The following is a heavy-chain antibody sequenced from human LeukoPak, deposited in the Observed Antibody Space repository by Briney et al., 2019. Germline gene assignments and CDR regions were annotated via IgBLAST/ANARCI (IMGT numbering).Heavy chain of an antibody. J-gene: IGHJ4*02. CDR2: IYSGGST. V-gene: IGHV3-53*01. CDR3: AKGPLIEVAGTTWDY. CDR1: GFIVSSNY. Sequence: PGGSLRLSCAASGFIVSSNYMSWVRQAPGKGLEWVSVIYSGGSTYYADSVKGRFTISRDNSKNTLYMQMNSLRAEDTAIYYCAKGPLIEVAGTTWDYWGQGTLVTVSS. D-gene: IGHD6-19*01.